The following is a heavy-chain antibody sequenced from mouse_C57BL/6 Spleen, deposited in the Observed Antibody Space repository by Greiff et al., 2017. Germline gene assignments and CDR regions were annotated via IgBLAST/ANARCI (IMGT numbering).Heavy chain of an antibody. Sequence: QLKQSGAELVRPGASVTLSCKASGYTFTDYEMHWVKQTPVHGLEWIGAIDPETGGTAYNQKFKGKAILTADKSSSTAYMELRSLTSEDSAVYYCTRGRLGRFDYWGQGTTLTVSS. CDR1: GYTFTDYE. CDR3: TRGRLGRFDY. V-gene: IGHV1-15*01. J-gene: IGHJ2*01. D-gene: IGHD4-1*01. CDR2: IDPETGGT.